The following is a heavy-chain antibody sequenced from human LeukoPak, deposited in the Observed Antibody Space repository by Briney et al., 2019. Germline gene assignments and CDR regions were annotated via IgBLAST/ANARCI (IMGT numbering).Heavy chain of an antibody. CDR3: ARSMVRGVIFK. D-gene: IGHD3-10*01. Sequence: SSETLSLTCTVSGGSISSYYRSWIRQPAGKGLEWVGRIYTSGSTNYNPSLKSRGTMSVDTYKNQYSLKLSSVTAADTAVYYCARSMVRGVIFKWGQGTLVTVSS. J-gene: IGHJ4*02. CDR1: GGSISSYY. V-gene: IGHV4-4*07. CDR2: IYTSGST.